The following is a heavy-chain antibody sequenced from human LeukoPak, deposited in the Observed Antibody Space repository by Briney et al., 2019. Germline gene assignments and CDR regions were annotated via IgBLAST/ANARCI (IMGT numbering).Heavy chain of an antibody. CDR1: GYDFSDYW. J-gene: IGHJ4*02. Sequence: GESLKISCTASGYDFSDYWIGWVRQMSGKGLEWMGVIFPRDSDTRYRPSFQGQVTISADKSITTAYLQWSSLKASDTALYYCARLDPDHDSSGYYFDQWGQGTLLTVSS. D-gene: IGHD3-22*01. CDR2: IFPRDSDT. CDR3: ARLDPDHDSSGYYFDQ. V-gene: IGHV5-51*01.